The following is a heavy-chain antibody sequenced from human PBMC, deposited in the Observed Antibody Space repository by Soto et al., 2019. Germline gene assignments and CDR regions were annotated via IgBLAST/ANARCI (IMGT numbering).Heavy chain of an antibody. CDR1: GGSLSSGSFY. J-gene: IGHJ5*02. Sequence: PSGTPSLTRPFSGGSLSSGSFYRGWVRQPPGKGLEWIGYIYYSGSTNYNPSLKSRVTISVDTSKNQFSLKLSSVTAADTAVYYCARDRSWNYRAGFDPWGQGTLVTVSS. V-gene: IGHV4-61*01. CDR2: IYYSGST. CDR3: ARDRSWNYRAGFDP. D-gene: IGHD1-7*01.